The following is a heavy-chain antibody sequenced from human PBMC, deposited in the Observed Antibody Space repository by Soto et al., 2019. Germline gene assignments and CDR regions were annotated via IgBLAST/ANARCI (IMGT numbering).Heavy chain of an antibody. CDR1: GYTFTSYY. V-gene: IGHV1-46*01. CDR3: ARATLIAAAGPGKNAFDI. CDR2: INPSGGST. Sequence: ASVKVSCKASGYTFTSYYMHWVRQAPGQGLEWMGIINPSGGSTSDAQKFQGRVTMTRDTSTSTVYMELSSLRSEDTAVYYCARATLIAAAGPGKNAFDIWGQGTMVTVSS. J-gene: IGHJ3*02. D-gene: IGHD6-13*01.